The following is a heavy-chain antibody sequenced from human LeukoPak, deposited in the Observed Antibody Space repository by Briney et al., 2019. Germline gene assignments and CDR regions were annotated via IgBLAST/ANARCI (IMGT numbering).Heavy chain of an antibody. CDR3: ARVGYDSSGRFDY. J-gene: IGHJ4*02. D-gene: IGHD3-22*01. V-gene: IGHV3-11*04. CDR2: ISSSGSII. CDR1: GFTFSDYY. Sequence: PGGSLRLSCAASGFTFSDYYMTWLRQAPGKGLELVSYISSSGSIIYYADSVKGRFIISRDNAKNSLYLQMNSLRAEDTAVYFCARVGYDSSGRFDYWGQGTLVTVSS.